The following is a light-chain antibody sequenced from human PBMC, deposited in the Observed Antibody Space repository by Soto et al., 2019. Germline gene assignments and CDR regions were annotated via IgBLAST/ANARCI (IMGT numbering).Light chain of an antibody. J-gene: IGKJ1*01. CDR2: GAS. Sequence: EIVMTQSPATLSVSPGERATLSCRASQSVSSNLAWYQQKPGQAPRLLIYGASTRATGIPARFSGSGSGTEFTPTISSLQSEDFPVYYCQQYNNWPQTFGQGTKVEIK. V-gene: IGKV3-15*01. CDR3: QQYNNWPQT. CDR1: QSVSSN.